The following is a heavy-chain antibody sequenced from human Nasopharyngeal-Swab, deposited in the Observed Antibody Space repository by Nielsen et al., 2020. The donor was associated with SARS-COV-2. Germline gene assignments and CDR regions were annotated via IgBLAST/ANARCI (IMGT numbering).Heavy chain of an antibody. V-gene: IGHV3-21*01. CDR3: ARDKGIQYCSSTSCYESMIDYYGMDV. Sequence: GESLKISCAASGFTFSSYSMNWVRQAPGKGLEWVSSISSSSSYIYYADSVKGRFTISRDNAKNSLYLQMNSLRAGDTAVYYCARDKGIQYCSSTSCYESMIDYYGMDVWGQGTTVTVSS. D-gene: IGHD2-2*01. CDR1: GFTFSSYS. J-gene: IGHJ6*02. CDR2: ISSSSSYI.